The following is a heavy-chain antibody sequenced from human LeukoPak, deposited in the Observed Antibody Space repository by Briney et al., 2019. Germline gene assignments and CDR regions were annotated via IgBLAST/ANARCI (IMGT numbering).Heavy chain of an antibody. Sequence: PSETLSLTCAVSGGSISSGGYSWSWIRQPPGKGLEWIGYIYHSGSTYYNPSLKSRVTISVDRSKNQFSLKLSSVTAADTAVYYCARGSLTGALTFDYWGQGTLVIVSS. J-gene: IGHJ4*02. D-gene: IGHD2-15*01. CDR1: GGSISSGGYS. V-gene: IGHV4-30-2*01. CDR3: ARGSLTGALTFDY. CDR2: IYHSGST.